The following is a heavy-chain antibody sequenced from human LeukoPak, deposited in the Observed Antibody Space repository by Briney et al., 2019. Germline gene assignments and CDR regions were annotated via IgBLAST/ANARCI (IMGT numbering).Heavy chain of an antibody. J-gene: IGHJ6*02. CDR3: ATGTAVGRGYYAMDV. Sequence: ASVKISCKVSGCTFTDNYMRWVQLAPGKGLEWMGLVDPEDGETIYAENFQGRITITADTSTDTAYMELTSLRSEDTALYYCATGTAVGRGYYAMDVWGQGTTVTVSS. CDR1: GCTFTDNY. V-gene: IGHV1-69-2*01. D-gene: IGHD4-23*01. CDR2: VDPEDGET.